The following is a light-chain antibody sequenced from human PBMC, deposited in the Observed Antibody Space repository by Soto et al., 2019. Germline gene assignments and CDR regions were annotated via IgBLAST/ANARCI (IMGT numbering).Light chain of an antibody. V-gene: IGKV3-15*01. CDR1: QSVSSN. CDR3: QQYNNWLPIS. J-gene: IGKJ5*01. CDR2: GAS. Sequence: EIVTTRAPPALSVPQEERATLSCSASQSVSSNLAWYQQKPGQAPRLLIYGASTRATGIPARFSGSGSGTEFTLTISSLQSEDFAVYYCQQYNNWLPISFGQGTRLEI.